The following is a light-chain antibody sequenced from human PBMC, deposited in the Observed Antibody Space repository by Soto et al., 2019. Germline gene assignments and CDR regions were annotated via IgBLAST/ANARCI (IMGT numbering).Light chain of an antibody. CDR2: GAS. Sequence: DIQMTQSPSSLPASVGDRISITCRASQSIGTYLSWYQQKPGKAPKLLIYGASNLQSGVPSRFSGSGSETGFTLTISSLQPEDFATYYCQEASRIPITFGQGTRLEI. J-gene: IGKJ5*01. CDR3: QEASRIPIT. CDR1: QSIGTY. V-gene: IGKV1-39*01.